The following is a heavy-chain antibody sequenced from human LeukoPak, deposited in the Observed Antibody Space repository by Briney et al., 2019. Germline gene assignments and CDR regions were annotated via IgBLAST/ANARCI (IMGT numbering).Heavy chain of an antibody. CDR1: GFTFSNSA. V-gene: IGHV3-23*01. CDR3: AKSDYTKKGGAFHI. CDR2: ISSSGGST. Sequence: GGSLRLSCAASGFTFSNSAMRWVRQAPGKGLEWVSTISSSGGSTYYADSVKGRFTVSRDNSKNTLYLQMNSLRAEDTALYYCAKSDYTKKGGAFHIWGQGTMVTVSS. D-gene: IGHD4-11*01. J-gene: IGHJ3*02.